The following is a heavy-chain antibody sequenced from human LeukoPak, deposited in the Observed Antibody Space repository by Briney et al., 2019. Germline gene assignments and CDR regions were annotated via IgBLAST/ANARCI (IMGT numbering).Heavy chain of an antibody. D-gene: IGHD3-10*01. CDR2: IRSKAYGGTT. Sequence: GGSLRLSCTASGFTFGDYAMSWVRQAPGKGLEWVGFIRSKAYGGTTEYAASVKGRFTISRDDSKSIAYLQMNSLKTEDTAVYYCTRLLWFGEFPAYFDYWGQGTTVTVSS. CDR3: TRLLWFGEFPAYFDY. V-gene: IGHV3-49*04. J-gene: IGHJ4*03. CDR1: GFTFGDYA.